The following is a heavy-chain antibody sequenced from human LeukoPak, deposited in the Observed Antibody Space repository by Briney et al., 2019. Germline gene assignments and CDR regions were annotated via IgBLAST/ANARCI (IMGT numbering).Heavy chain of an antibody. D-gene: IGHD6-13*01. CDR2: IPYVGSA. J-gene: IGHJ3*02. CDR1: GGSLRLFY. Sequence: PAETVSLTCAFSGGSLRLFYWRWMTQPPGRGREWVVYIPYVGSANDNTSLKSRVTISVATSKTQSPLKLSSVTAADTAVYYCARDRQRSSWYGGALDIWGQGTMVTVSS. CDR3: ARDRQRSSWYGGALDI. V-gene: IGHV4-59*01.